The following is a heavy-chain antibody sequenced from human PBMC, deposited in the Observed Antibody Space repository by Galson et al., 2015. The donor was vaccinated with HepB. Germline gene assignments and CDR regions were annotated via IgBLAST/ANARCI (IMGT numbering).Heavy chain of an antibody. CDR1: GYTFSSYS. CDR2: ISAYDSST. J-gene: IGHJ3*02. CDR3: ARVAEYYYDSSGYSGGAFDI. D-gene: IGHD3-22*01. Sequence: SVKVSCKASGYTFSSYSIAWVRQAPGQGLEWMGWISAYDSSTNYAQKLQGRVTMTTETSTTTAYMELRSLRSDDTAVYYCARVAEYYYDSSGYSGGAFDIWGQGTMVTVSS. V-gene: IGHV1-18*01.